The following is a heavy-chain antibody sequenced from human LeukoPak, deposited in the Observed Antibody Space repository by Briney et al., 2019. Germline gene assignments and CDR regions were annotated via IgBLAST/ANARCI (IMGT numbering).Heavy chain of an antibody. CDR1: GGTLTSNA. J-gene: IGHJ2*01. V-gene: IGHV1-69*05. Sequence: SVKVSCKASGGTLTSNAISWVRQAPGQGLEWMGRIIPIFGTLKYAQKFRGRVTITTDESTSTAYMELSSLRSEDTAVYYCARSNFVYGDYVQYWYFDLWGRGTLVTVSS. CDR3: ARSNFVYGDYVQYWYFDL. CDR2: IIPIFGTL. D-gene: IGHD4-17*01.